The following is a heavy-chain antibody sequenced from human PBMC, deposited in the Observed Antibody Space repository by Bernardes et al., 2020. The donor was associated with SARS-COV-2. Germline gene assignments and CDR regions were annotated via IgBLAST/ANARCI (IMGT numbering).Heavy chain of an antibody. CDR3: AKDLGVTMIVVATWPN. J-gene: IGHJ4*02. V-gene: IGHV3-23*01. CDR2: ISGSGTST. Sequence: GGSLRRSCAASGFTFRSYAMTWVRQAPGKGLEWVSAISGSGTSTYYADSVKGRFTISRDNSKNTLYLQMNSLRAEDTAVYYCAKDLGVTMIVVATWPNWGQGTLVTVSS. D-gene: IGHD3-22*01. CDR1: GFTFRSYA.